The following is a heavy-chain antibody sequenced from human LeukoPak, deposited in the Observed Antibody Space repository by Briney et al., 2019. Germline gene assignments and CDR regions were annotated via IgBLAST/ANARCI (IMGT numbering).Heavy chain of an antibody. CDR1: GGSINSYY. CDR2: IYHSGNT. Sequence: SETLSLTCTVSGGSINSYYWSWIRQPPGKGLQWIGYIYHSGNTNYNPSLESRATISVDTSKNQFSLKLRSVTAADTAVYYCARRSNYYGSGSFSFYFDSWGQGTLVTVSS. V-gene: IGHV4-59*08. D-gene: IGHD3-10*01. J-gene: IGHJ4*02. CDR3: ARRSNYYGSGSFSFYFDS.